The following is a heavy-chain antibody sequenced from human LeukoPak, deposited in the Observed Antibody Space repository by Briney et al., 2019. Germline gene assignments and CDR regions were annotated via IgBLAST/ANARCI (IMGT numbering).Heavy chain of an antibody. CDR3: ARDSKLRPDSGYDLADY. CDR1: GFTFSSCN. J-gene: IGHJ4*02. CDR2: ISSSSRYI. Sequence: GGSLRLSCAASGFTFSSCNMNWVRQAPGKGLEWVSSISSSSRYIYYADSVKGRFTISRDNAKNSLYLQMNSLRAEDTAVYYCARDSKLRPDSGYDLADYWGQGTLVTVSS. D-gene: IGHD5-12*01. V-gene: IGHV3-21*01.